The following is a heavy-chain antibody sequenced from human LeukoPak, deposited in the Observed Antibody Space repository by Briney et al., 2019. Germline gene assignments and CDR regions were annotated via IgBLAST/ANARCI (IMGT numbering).Heavy chain of an antibody. CDR2: ISNTGANT. CDR3: ARYSSSWYTPPGY. CDR1: GFSFSTYA. V-gene: IGHV3-23*01. Sequence: QAGGSLRLSCAASGFSFSTYALYWVRQAPGKGLEWVSRISNTGANTYYADSVKGRFTISRDNSKSTLFLQMSSLRAEDTAVYYCARYSSSWYTPPGYWGQGTLVTVSS. D-gene: IGHD6-13*01. J-gene: IGHJ4*02.